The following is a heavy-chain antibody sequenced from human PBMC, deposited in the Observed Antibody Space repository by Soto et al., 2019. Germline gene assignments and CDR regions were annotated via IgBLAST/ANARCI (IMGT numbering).Heavy chain of an antibody. V-gene: IGHV4-39*01. CDR3: ARRGIYGSGSFHYYYGMDV. CDR1: GGSISSSSYY. J-gene: IGHJ6*02. CDR2: IYYSGST. D-gene: IGHD3-10*01. Sequence: SETLSLTCTVSGGSISSSSYYWGWIRQPPGKGLEWIGSIYYSGSTYYNPSLKSRVTISVDTSEDQFSLKLSSVTAADTAVYYCARRGIYGSGSFHYYYGMDVWGQGTMVTVSS.